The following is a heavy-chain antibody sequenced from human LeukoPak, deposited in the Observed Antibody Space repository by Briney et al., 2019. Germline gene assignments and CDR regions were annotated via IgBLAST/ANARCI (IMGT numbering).Heavy chain of an antibody. CDR1: GFTFSNYA. CDR3: AKKFRSSTSFFTS. J-gene: IGHJ4*02. Sequence: TGGSLRLSCAASGFTFSNYAMSWVRQAPGKGLEWVSGIGVSGGGTFYADSVKGRFTVSRDNSKNTLYLQMNSLRAEDTAVYYCAKKFRSSTSFFTSWGQGTLVTVSS. D-gene: IGHD2-2*01. V-gene: IGHV3-23*01. CDR2: IGVSGGGT.